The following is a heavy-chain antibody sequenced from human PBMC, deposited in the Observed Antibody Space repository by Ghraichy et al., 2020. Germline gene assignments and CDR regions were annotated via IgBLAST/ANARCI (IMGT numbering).Heavy chain of an antibody. J-gene: IGHJ5*02. CDR2: IYWDDDK. CDR1: GFSLTTSEVS. Sequence: SGPTLVKPTQTLTLTCTFSGFSLTTSEVSVGWIRQPPGKALEWLALIYWDDDKRYSPSLKSRLTITKDTSKNQVVLTMTNMDPVDTATYYCARSSVAKTWFDPWGQGTLVTVSS. CDR3: ARSSVAKTWFDP. V-gene: IGHV2-5*02. D-gene: IGHD5-12*01.